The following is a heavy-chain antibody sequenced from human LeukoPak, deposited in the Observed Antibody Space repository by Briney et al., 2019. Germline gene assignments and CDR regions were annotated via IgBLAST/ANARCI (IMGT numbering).Heavy chain of an antibody. V-gene: IGHV4-61*02. J-gene: IGHJ6*03. D-gene: IGHD3-3*01. Sequence: SETLSLTCTVSGGSISSGSYYWSWIRQPAGKGLEWIGRIYTSGSTNYNPSLKSRVTISVDTFKKQFSLKLSSVTAADTAVYYCARRGSLTLFGVVTDYHYYMDVWGKGTTVTVSS. CDR2: IYTSGST. CDR3: ARRGSLTLFGVVTDYHYYMDV. CDR1: GGSISSGSYY.